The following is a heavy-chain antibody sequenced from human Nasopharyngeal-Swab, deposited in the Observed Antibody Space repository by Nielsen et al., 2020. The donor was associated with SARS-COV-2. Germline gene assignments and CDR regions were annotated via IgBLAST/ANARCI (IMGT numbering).Heavy chain of an antibody. D-gene: IGHD2-2*01. CDR2: ISGSGGST. Sequence: VRQMPGKGLEWVSGISGSGGSTSYADSVKGRFTISRDNSKNTLYVQMNGLRAEDTAVYYCAKGGYCSSTSCKDFFDYWGQGTLVTVSS. J-gene: IGHJ4*02. V-gene: IGHV3-23*01. CDR3: AKGGYCSSTSCKDFFDY.